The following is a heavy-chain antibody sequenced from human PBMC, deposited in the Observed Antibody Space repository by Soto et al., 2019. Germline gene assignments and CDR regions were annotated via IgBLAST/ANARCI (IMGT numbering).Heavy chain of an antibody. J-gene: IGHJ4*02. D-gene: IGHD5-18*01. Sequence: QVQLVESGGGVVQPGRSLRLSCAASGFTFSSYGMHWVRQAPGKGLEWVAVIWFDGSNKFYADSVKGRFTISRDNSKNTVSLQMNSLRDEDSAAYYCPTTAPYWGQGPLVTVSS. V-gene: IGHV3-33*01. CDR1: GFTFSSYG. CDR3: PTTAPY. CDR2: IWFDGSNK.